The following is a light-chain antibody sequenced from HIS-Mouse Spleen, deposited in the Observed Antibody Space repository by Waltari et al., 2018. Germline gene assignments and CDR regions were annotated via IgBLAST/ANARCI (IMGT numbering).Light chain of an antibody. V-gene: IGLV3-10*01. CDR3: YSTDSSGNHRV. CDR2: EDS. J-gene: IGLJ2*01. CDR1: ALPKKY. Sequence: SYELTQPPSVSVSPGQTARITCSGDALPKKYAYWYQQKSGQAPVLVIYEDSKRPSGIPERFSGSRSGTMATLTIGGAQVEDEADYYCYSTDSSGNHRVFGGGTKLTVL.